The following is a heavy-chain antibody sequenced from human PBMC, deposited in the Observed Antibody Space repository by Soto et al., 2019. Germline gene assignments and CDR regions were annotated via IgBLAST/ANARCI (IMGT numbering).Heavy chain of an antibody. J-gene: IGHJ4*02. CDR2: IYHSGST. CDR3: AVLSVGSGSYYAAIFDY. V-gene: IGHV4-4*02. D-gene: IGHD3-10*01. CDR1: GGSISSSNW. Sequence: PSETLSLTCAVSGGSISSSNWWSWVRQPPGKGLEWIGEIYHSGSTNYNPSLKSRVTISEDKSKNQFSLKLSSVTAADTAVYYCAVLSVGSGSYYAAIFDYWGQGTLVTVSS.